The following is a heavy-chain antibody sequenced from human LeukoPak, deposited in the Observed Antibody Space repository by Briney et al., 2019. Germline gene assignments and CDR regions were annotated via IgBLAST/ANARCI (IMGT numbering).Heavy chain of an antibody. J-gene: IGHJ4*02. CDR1: GGSFSGYY. CDR2: INHSGST. V-gene: IGHV4-34*01. CDR3: ARPRRSSWYELRY. D-gene: IGHD6-13*01. Sequence: PSETLFLTCAVYGGSFSGYYWSWIRQPPGKGLEWIGGINHSGSTNYHPSLKSRVTISVGTSKNQFSLKLSSVTAADTAVYYCARPRRSSWYELRYWGQGTLVTVSS.